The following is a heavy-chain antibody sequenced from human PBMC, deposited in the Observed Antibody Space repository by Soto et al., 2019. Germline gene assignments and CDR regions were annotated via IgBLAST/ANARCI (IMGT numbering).Heavy chain of an antibody. V-gene: IGHV1-18*01. D-gene: IGHD1-1*01. CDR3: ARVRYGDY. CDR1: GYAFTTYG. CDR2: ISARYGNT. J-gene: IGHJ4*02. Sequence: QVHLVQSGAEVKKPGASVKVSCKGSGYAFTTYGITWVRQAPGQGLEWMGWISARYGNTNYAQKLQGRVTVTRDTSTSTAYMELRSLRSDDTAVYSGARVRYGDYWGQGALVTVSS.